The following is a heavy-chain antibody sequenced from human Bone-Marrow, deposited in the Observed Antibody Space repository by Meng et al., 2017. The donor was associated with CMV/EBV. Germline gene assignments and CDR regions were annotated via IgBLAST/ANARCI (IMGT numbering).Heavy chain of an antibody. CDR3: AAEMYSGSYYFDY. J-gene: IGHJ4*02. V-gene: IGHV1-58*02. CDR1: GGTFSSYA. Sequence: SVKVSCKASGGTFSSYAISWVRQAPGQGLEWIGWIVVGSGNTNYAQKFQERVTITRDMSTSTAYMELSSLGSEDTAVYYCAAEMYSGSYYFDYWGQGTLVTVSS. D-gene: IGHD1-26*01. CDR2: IVVGSGNT.